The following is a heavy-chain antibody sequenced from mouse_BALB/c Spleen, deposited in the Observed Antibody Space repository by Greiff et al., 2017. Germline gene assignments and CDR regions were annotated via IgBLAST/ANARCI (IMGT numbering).Heavy chain of an antibody. CDR3: ARGYGSSPYAMDY. CDR2: ISSGSSTI. D-gene: IGHD1-1*01. J-gene: IGHJ4*01. V-gene: IGHV5-17*02. Sequence: EVQGVESGGGLVQPGGSRKLSCAASGFTFSSFGMHWVRQAPEKGLEWVAYISSGSSTIYYADTVKGRFTISRDNPKNTLFLQMTSLRSEDTAMYYCARGYGSSPYAMDYWGQGTSVTVSS. CDR1: GFTFSSFG.